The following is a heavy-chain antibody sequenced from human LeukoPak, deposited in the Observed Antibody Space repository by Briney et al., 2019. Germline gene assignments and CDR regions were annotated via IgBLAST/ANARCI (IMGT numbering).Heavy chain of an antibody. CDR1: GFTFSSYA. V-gene: IGHV3-23*01. D-gene: IGHD2-2*01. CDR2: ISGSGGST. CDR3: AKDQGYCSSTSCPESEYFQH. Sequence: GGSLRLSCAASGFTFSSYAMSWVRQAPGKGLEWVSAISGSGGSTYYADSVKGRFTISRDNSKNTLYLQMNSLRAEDTAVYYCAKDQGYCSSTSCPESEYFQHWGQGTLVTVSS. J-gene: IGHJ1*01.